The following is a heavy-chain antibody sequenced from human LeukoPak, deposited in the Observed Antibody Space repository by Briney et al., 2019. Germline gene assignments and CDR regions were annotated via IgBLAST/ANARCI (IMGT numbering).Heavy chain of an antibody. CDR1: GYTFISYG. CDR3: AREYCSSTSCYEDDY. Sequence: ASVTVSCKASGYTFISYGISWVRQAPGQGLEWMGWISAYNGNTNYAQKLQGRVTMTTDTSTSTAYMELRSLRSDDTAVYYCAREYCSSTSCYEDDYWGQGTLVTVSS. V-gene: IGHV1-18*01. D-gene: IGHD2-2*01. CDR2: ISAYNGNT. J-gene: IGHJ4*02.